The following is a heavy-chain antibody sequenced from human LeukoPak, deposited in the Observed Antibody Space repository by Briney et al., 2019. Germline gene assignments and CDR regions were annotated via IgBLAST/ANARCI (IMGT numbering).Heavy chain of an antibody. CDR2: ISGSGGRA. CDR3: ARLSGTYSGY. J-gene: IGHJ4*02. Sequence: GGSLRLSCAGSGFNFSNYAMTWVRQAPGKGLEWVTVISGSGGRAYYADSVKGRFTISRDNSKNTLDLQMNSLRAEDTAVYYCARLSGTYSGYWGQGTLVTVSS. CDR1: GFNFSNYA. D-gene: IGHD1-26*01. V-gene: IGHV3-23*01.